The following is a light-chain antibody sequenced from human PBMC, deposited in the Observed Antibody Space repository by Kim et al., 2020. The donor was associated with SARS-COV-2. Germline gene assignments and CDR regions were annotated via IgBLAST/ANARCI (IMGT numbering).Light chain of an antibody. Sequence: EIVMTQSPATLSVSPGERATLSCRASQSVGSNLAWYQQKPGQAPRLLIYGASTRDTGIPARFSGSGSGTEFTLAISSLQSEDFAVYYCQQYNNWPLTFGGGTKVDIK. CDR2: GAS. V-gene: IGKV3-15*01. J-gene: IGKJ4*01. CDR1: QSVGSN. CDR3: QQYNNWPLT.